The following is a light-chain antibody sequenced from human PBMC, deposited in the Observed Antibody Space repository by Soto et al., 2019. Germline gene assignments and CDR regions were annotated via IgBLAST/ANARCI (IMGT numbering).Light chain of an antibody. CDR1: TGAVTSGHY. J-gene: IGLJ3*02. Sequence: QAVVTQEPSLTVSPGGTVTLTCGSSTGAVTSGHYPYWFQQKPGQAPRTLIYDTSNKHSWTPARFSGSLLGGKAALTLSGAQPEDEAEYYYLLSYSGVAWVFGGGTKLTVL. CDR2: DTS. CDR3: LLSYSGVAWV. V-gene: IGLV7-46*01.